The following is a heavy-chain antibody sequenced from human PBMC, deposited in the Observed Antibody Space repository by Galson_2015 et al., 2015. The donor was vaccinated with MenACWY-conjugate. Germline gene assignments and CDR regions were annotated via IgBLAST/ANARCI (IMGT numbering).Heavy chain of an antibody. CDR3: ARPTPIAAAGYARGVDI. J-gene: IGHJ3*02. CDR1: GFTFNNLA. V-gene: IGHV3-23*01. Sequence: SLRLSCAASGFTFNNLAMNWVRQAPGKGLEWVSDISAGDGTYYADSVKGRFTISRDNSKNTLYLQMISLRGEDTAVYYCARPTPIAAAGYARGVDIWGQGTMVTVSS. D-gene: IGHD6-13*01. CDR2: ISAGDGT.